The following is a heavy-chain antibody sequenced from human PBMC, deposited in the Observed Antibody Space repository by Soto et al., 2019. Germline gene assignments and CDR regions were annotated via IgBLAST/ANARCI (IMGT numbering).Heavy chain of an antibody. CDR1: GDRVSSNSAA. CDR3: ARERADYVSGDSYLDY. Sequence: PSQILELTCGSSGDRVSSNSAAWNWMRQSPSRGLERLGRSYYRSQWYNGYPVSVKSRITVTPDKSKIQLSLHLNSVTPEDTAVYSCARERADYVSGDSYLDYWGQGAQVTVSS. CDR2: SYYRSQWYN. V-gene: IGHV6-1*01. J-gene: IGHJ4*02. D-gene: IGHD4-17*01.